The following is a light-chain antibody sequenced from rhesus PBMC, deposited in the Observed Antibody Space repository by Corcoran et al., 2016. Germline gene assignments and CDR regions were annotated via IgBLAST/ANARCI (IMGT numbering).Light chain of an antibody. CDR1: QGINSY. CDR2: YAT. CDR3: QQYNSLIT. J-gene: IGKJ4*01. V-gene: IGKV1-25*01. Sequence: DIQMTQSPSSVSASVGDRVTITCRASQGINSYLAWYQQKPGKAPKLLIYYATTLQSGVPSRFSGSGSGTEFTLTISSLQPEDFATYYCQQYNSLITFGGGTKVEIK.